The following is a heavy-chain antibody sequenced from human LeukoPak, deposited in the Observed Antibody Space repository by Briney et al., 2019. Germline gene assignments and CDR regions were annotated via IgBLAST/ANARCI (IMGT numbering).Heavy chain of an antibody. V-gene: IGHV3-11*04. Sequence: GGSLRLSCAASGFTFTDYYMNWIRQAPGKGLEWVSYSSSDGSTIYYADSVKGRFTISRDNSRNTLYLQMNSLRGEDAAVYSCARGGIPTGPYYYFYYMDVWGKGTAVTVSS. CDR2: SSSDGSTI. CDR3: ARGGIPTGPYYYFYYMDV. D-gene: IGHD3-10*01. CDR1: GFTFTDYY. J-gene: IGHJ6*03.